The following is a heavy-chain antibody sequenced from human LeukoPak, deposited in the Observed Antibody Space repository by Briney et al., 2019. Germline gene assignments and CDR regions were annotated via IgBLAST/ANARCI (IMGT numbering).Heavy chain of an antibody. CDR2: INPTSGGT. CDR3: ARVREATVDY. V-gene: IGHV1-2*02. Sequence: ASVKVSCKASGYTFTGYYIHWVRQAPGQGLEWMGWINPTSGGTNSAQKFQGRVSMTRDTSINTSYMELSSLTSDDTAVYYCARVREATVDYWGQGTPVTVSS. J-gene: IGHJ4*02. D-gene: IGHD5-12*01. CDR1: GYTFTGYY.